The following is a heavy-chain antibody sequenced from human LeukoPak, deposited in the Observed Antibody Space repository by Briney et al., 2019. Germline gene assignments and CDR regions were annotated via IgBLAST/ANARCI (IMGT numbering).Heavy chain of an antibody. J-gene: IGHJ4*02. CDR1: GFTFSSYA. CDR3: AKKEDDINWGFEES. V-gene: IGHV3-23*01. CDR2: ISGSVDNT. D-gene: IGHD3-16*01. Sequence: GGSLRLSCAASGFTFSSYAMTWVRQAPGKGLEWVSGISGSVDNTYYADSVKGRFTISRDNSKNTLYLQMNSLRAEDTAVYYCAKKEDDINWGFEESRGQGTLVTVSS.